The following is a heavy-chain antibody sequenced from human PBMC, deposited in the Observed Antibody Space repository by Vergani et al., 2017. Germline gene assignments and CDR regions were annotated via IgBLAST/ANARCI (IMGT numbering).Heavy chain of an antibody. CDR3: ARRTPTAIGGTCDY. CDR1: GGTFSSYA. Sequence: QVQLVQSGAEVKKPGSSVKISCKASGGTFSSYAISWVRQAPGQGLEWMGGIIPIFGTANYAQQFQGRVTITADESPSTAYMELSSLRAEETAVYYCARRTPTAIGGTCDYWGQGTLVTVSA. V-gene: IGHV1-69*01. D-gene: IGHD5-18*01. J-gene: IGHJ4*02. CDR2: IIPIFGTA.